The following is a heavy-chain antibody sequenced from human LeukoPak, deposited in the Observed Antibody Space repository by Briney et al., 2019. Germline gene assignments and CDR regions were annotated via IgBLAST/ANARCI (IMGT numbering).Heavy chain of an antibody. CDR1: GGTFSNSGYY. D-gene: IGHD2-15*01. CDR3: AIHGACSHYSDY. J-gene: IGHJ4*02. V-gene: IGHV4-39*01. Sequence: SETLTLTCTVSGGTFSNSGYYWGCIRQPPGQGLESIGSIYYTGSTYCNPSLKSRVTISVDTSKNQLSLRLSSVTAVDSAMYNCAIHGACSHYSDYWGQGTPVTVSS. CDR2: IYYTGST.